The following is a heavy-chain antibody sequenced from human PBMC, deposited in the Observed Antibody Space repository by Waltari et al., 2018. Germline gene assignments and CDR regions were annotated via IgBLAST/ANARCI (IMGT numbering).Heavy chain of an antibody. CDR1: SVSISSSY. Sequence: QVQLQESGPGLVKPSETLSLTCTVSSVSISSSYWSWLRQPPGKGLEWIGYILNSGSTSHNPSLKSRVTISVDTPKNQFSLKVTSGTAADTAVYYCARIRYSGNYYYFDDWGQGTLVTVSS. CDR3: ARIRYSGNYYYFDD. V-gene: IGHV4-59*01. D-gene: IGHD1-26*01. J-gene: IGHJ4*02. CDR2: ILNSGST.